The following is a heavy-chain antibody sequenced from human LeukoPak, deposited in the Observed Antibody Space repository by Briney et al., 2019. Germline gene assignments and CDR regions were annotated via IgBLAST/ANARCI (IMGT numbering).Heavy chain of an antibody. CDR2: INHSGST. Sequence: PSETPSLTCAVYGGSFSGYYWSWIRQPPGKGLEWIGEINHSGSTNYNPSLKSRVTISVDTSKNQFSLKLSSVTAADTAVYYCARGRRRPRLAAFDIWGQGTMATVSS. CDR3: ARGRRRPRLAAFDI. V-gene: IGHV4-34*01. J-gene: IGHJ3*02. D-gene: IGHD3-3*02. CDR1: GGSFSGYY.